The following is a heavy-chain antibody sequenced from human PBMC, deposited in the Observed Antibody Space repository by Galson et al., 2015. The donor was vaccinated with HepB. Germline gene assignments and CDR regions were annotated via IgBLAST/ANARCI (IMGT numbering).Heavy chain of an antibody. D-gene: IGHD6-13*01. CDR3: ARVGSSWYRYFDL. CDR1: GYTFTSYA. CDR2: INAGNGNT. V-gene: IGHV1-3*01. J-gene: IGHJ2*01. Sequence: SCKASGYTFTSYAMHWVRQAPGQRLEWMGWINAGNGNTKYSQKFQGRVTITRDTSASTAYMELSSLRSEDTAVYYCARVGSSWYRYFDLWGRGTLVTVSS.